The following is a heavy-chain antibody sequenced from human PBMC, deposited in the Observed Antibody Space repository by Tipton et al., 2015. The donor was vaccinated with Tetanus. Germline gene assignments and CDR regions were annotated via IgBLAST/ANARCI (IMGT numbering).Heavy chain of an antibody. D-gene: IGHD2-2*02. CDR2: IKQDGSEK. CDR1: GFTFSSYW. V-gene: IGHV3-7*01. J-gene: IGHJ6*02. CDR3: ARDPRRWYCSSTSCYTDPLDYYYGMDV. Sequence: SLRLSCAASGFTFSSYWMSWVRQAPGKGLEWVANIKQDGSEKYYVDSVKGRFTISRDNAKNSLYLQMNSLRAEDTAVYYCARDPRRWYCSSTSCYTDPLDYYYGMDVWGQGTTVTVSS.